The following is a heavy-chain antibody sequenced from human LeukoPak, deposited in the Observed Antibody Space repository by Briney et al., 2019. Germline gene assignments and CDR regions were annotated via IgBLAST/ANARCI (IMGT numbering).Heavy chain of an antibody. CDR2: ISYSGST. CDR3: ARCSRGTSVGMDV. Sequence: SETLSLTCTVSGGSISNYYWSWIRQPPEKGLEWIGYISYSGSTKYNPSLKSRVTISVDTSKNQISLKLSSVTAADTAVYYGARCSRGTSVGMDVWGQGTKVTVSS. V-gene: IGHV4-59*08. CDR1: GGSISNYY. D-gene: IGHD1-1*01. J-gene: IGHJ6*02.